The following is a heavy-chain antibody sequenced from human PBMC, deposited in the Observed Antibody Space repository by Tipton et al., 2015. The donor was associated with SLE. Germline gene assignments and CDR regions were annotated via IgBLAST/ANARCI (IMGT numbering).Heavy chain of an antibody. CDR1: GGSFRGYY. Sequence: TLSLTCAVYGGSFRGYYWTWIRQSPNKGLEWIGESDHTGNTNYNPSLKSRVTISVDTSKNQFSLKVRSVTAADTAVYYCARVSRFLEWLVEYWGQGKLVTVSS. CDR2: SDHTGNT. V-gene: IGHV4-34*01. D-gene: IGHD3-3*01. CDR3: ARVSRFLEWLVEY. J-gene: IGHJ4*02.